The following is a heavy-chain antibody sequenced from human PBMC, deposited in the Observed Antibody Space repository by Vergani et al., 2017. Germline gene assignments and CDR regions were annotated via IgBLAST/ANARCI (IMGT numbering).Heavy chain of an antibody. Sequence: QVRLEESGPGLVKPSETLSLTCSVSGYSIGSGFYWAWIRQSPGEGLQWLTSIHNRGKTYHNPSLKSRVSVSLDTSKNQFSLKLSSVTAADTAVYYCARARGFMGIFDYWGQGTLVTVSS. CDR1: GYSIGSGFY. D-gene: IGHD6-13*01. J-gene: IGHJ4*02. CDR3: ARARGFMGIFDY. V-gene: IGHV4-38-2*02. CDR2: IHNRGKT.